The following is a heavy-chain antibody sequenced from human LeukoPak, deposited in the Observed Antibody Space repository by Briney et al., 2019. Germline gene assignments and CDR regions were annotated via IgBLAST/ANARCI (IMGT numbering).Heavy chain of an antibody. D-gene: IGHD6-19*01. CDR2: IYYSGST. J-gene: IGHJ6*03. Sequence: SETLSLTCTVSDGSISSSTYYWGWIRQPPGKGLEWIGSIYYSGSTYYNPSLKSRVTISVDTSKNQFSLKLSSVTAADTAVYYCARGSSGWYGYYYYMDVWGKGTTVTVSS. V-gene: IGHV4-39*07. CDR3: ARGSSGWYGYYYYMDV. CDR1: DGSISSSTYY.